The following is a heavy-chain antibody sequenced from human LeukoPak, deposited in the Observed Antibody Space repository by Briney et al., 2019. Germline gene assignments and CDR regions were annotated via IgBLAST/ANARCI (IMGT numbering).Heavy chain of an antibody. CDR1: VFTFS. CDR3: AKMGGRVWYKVPET. J-gene: IGHJ5*02. V-gene: IGHV3-23*01. CDR2: ISGSGNTT. D-gene: IGHD6-19*01. Sequence: PGGSLRLSCTASVFTFSMAWVRQAPGMGLEWVSTISGSGNTTYYADFVRGGFTISRDNSKNTLYLQMNGLRVEDTALYYCAKMGGRVWYKVPETWGQGTLVTVSS.